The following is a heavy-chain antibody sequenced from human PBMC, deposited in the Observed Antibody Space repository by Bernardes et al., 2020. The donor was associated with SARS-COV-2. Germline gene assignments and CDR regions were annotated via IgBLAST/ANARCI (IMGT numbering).Heavy chain of an antibody. Sequence: SEPLYLTCTVSGGSISSGSYYWSWIRQPAGKGLEWIGHIYTSGSTNYNPSLKSRVTISVDTSKNQFSLKLSSVTAADTAVYYCARVREYYDSSGYYLPPHYGMDVWGQGTTVTVSS. CDR1: GGSISSGSYY. J-gene: IGHJ6*02. CDR2: IYTSGST. D-gene: IGHD3-22*01. V-gene: IGHV4-61*09. CDR3: ARVREYYDSSGYYLPPHYGMDV.